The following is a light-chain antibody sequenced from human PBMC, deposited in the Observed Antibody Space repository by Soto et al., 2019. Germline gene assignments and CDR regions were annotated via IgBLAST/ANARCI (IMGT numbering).Light chain of an antibody. J-gene: IGLJ2*01. CDR2: TNN. Sequence: QSVLTQPPSASGTPGQRVTISCSGSSSNIGSNPVNWYQHLPGTAPKLLIYTNNQRPSGVPDRFSGSKSGTSASLAISGLQSEDEAHYYCATWDDSLNGVVFGGGTKLTVL. CDR3: ATWDDSLNGVV. V-gene: IGLV1-44*01. CDR1: SSNIGSNP.